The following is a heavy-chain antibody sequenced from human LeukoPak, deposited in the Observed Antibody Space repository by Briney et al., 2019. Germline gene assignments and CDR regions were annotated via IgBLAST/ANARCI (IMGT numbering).Heavy chain of an antibody. Sequence: ASVKVSCEASGYTFTSYYMHWVRQPPGQGLEWMGIINPSGGSTSYAQKFQGRVTMTRDMSTSTVYMELSSLRSEDTAVYYCARVGRDYYYMDVWGKGTTVTVSS. V-gene: IGHV1-46*01. J-gene: IGHJ6*03. CDR2: INPSGGST. D-gene: IGHD1-26*01. CDR1: GYTFTSYY. CDR3: ARVGRDYYYMDV.